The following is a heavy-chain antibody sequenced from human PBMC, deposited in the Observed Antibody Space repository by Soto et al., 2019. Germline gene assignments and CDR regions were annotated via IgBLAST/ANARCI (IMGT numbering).Heavy chain of an antibody. CDR3: AKDIPQERWLHSFQH. CDR1: GFTFHDYA. V-gene: IGHV3-9*01. J-gene: IGHJ1*01. CDR2: ISWDGDTM. D-gene: IGHD5-12*01. Sequence: EVPLVESGGGLVQPGTSLRLSCVASGFTFHDYAMHWVRQTPGKGLEWVSGISWDGDTMGYADSVKGRFTISRDNAKNSLYLQMNSLGPEDTAFYYCAKDIPQERWLHSFQHWGQGTLVTVS.